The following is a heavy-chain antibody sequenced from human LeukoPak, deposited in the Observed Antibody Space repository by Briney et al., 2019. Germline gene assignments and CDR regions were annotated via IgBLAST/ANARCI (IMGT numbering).Heavy chain of an antibody. D-gene: IGHD3-9*01. Sequence: ASVKVSCKASGYTFTGYYMHWVRQAPGQGLGWMGWINPNSGGTNYAQKFQGRVTMTRDTSISTAYMELSRLRSDDTAVYYCARDPIAAYDILTGFWFDPWGQGTLVTVSS. J-gene: IGHJ5*02. CDR3: ARDPIAAYDILTGFWFDP. V-gene: IGHV1-2*02. CDR1: GYTFTGYY. CDR2: INPNSGGT.